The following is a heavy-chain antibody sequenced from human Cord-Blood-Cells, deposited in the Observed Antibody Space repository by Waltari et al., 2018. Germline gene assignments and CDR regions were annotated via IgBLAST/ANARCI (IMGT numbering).Heavy chain of an antibody. CDR3: ARTYNWNYNWFDP. CDR1: GFTFSSYA. J-gene: IGHJ5*02. D-gene: IGHD1-7*01. V-gene: IGHV3-30-3*01. CDR2: VSDCGSKK. Sequence: QVQLVESGGGVVQPGRSLRLSCAASGFTFSSYAMHWVRQAPGKGLGWVGVVSDCGSKKCYADSVKGRFTIARDNSKNTLYLQMNSLRAEDTAVYYCARTYNWNYNWFDPWGQGTLVTVSS.